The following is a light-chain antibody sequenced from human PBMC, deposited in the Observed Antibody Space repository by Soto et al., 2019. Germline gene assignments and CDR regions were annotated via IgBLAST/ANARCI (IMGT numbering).Light chain of an antibody. CDR3: QSYDSSLSGSVV. V-gene: IGLV1-40*01. CDR1: SSNIGAGYD. Sequence: QSVLTQPPSVSGAPGQRVTISCTGSSSNIGAGYDVHWYQQLPGTAPKLLIYGNSNRPSGVPDRFSGSKSGTSASLAITGLQAEDEADYYGQSYDSSLSGSVVFGGGTKLPVL. CDR2: GNS. J-gene: IGLJ2*01.